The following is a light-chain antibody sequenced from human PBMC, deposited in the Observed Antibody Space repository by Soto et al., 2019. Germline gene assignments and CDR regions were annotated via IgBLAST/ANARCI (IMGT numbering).Light chain of an antibody. V-gene: IGKV3-20*01. J-gene: IGKJ1*01. Sequence: EIVLTQSPGNLSLSPGERATLSCRASQSVSSSYLVWYQQKPGQAPRPLIYDTSSRATGIPDRFSGSGSGTDFTLTISRLEPEDFAVYYCQQYAGSPWTFGQGTKVDNK. CDR3: QQYAGSPWT. CDR1: QSVSSSY. CDR2: DTS.